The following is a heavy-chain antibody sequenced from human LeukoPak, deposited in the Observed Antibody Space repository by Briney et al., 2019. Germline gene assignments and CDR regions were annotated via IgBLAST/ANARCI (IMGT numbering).Heavy chain of an antibody. J-gene: IGHJ4*02. V-gene: IGHV1-18*01. CDR3: AREKRALVYYGSGSYPYYFDY. CDR2: ISPYNGNT. CDR1: GYTFTSYG. Sequence: GASVKVSCKASGYTFTSYGINWVRQAPGQGLEWMGWISPYNGNTNYAQKVQGRVTMTTDTSTTTAYMELRSLRSDDTAVFYCAREKRALVYYGSGSYPYYFDYWGQGTLVTVSS. D-gene: IGHD3-10*01.